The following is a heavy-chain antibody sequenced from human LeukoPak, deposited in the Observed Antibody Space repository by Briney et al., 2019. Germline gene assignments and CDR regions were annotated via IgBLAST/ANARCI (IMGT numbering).Heavy chain of an antibody. Sequence: SETLSLTCTVSGGSISSYYWSWIRQPPGKGLEWMGYIYYSGSTNYNLSLKSRVTISVDKSKNQFSLKLSSVTAADTAVYYCARLGPNGLSLNWFDRWGQGTLVTV. CDR1: GGSISSYY. V-gene: IGHV4-59*08. J-gene: IGHJ5*02. D-gene: IGHD4/OR15-4a*01. CDR3: ARLGPNGLSLNWFDR. CDR2: IYYSGST.